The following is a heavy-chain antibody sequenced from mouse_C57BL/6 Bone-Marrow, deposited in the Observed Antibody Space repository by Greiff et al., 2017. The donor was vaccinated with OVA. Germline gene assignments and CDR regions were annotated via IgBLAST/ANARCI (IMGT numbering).Heavy chain of an antibody. CDR1: GYTFTSYG. J-gene: IGHJ2*01. V-gene: IGHV1-81*01. CDR2: IYPRSGNT. Sequence: QVQLQQSGAELARPGASVTLSCKASGYTFTSYGISWVKQRTGQGLEWIGEIYPRSGNTYYNEQFKGKATLTADKSSSTAYMELRSLTSEDSAVYSCARSDYYGSSPGDDWGQGTTLTVSS. D-gene: IGHD1-1*01. CDR3: ARSDYYGSSPGDD.